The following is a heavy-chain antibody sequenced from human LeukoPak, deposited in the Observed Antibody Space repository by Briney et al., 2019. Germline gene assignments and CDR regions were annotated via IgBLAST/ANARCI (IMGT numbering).Heavy chain of an antibody. CDR1: GFTFSSYA. CDR3: AKVKGLVPVIDY. D-gene: IGHD2-2*01. Sequence: PGGSLRLSCAASGFTFSSYAMSWVRQAPGKGLEWVSAISGSGGSTYYADSVKGRLTISRDNSKNTLYLQMNSLRAEDTAVYYCAKVKGLVPVIDYWGQGTLVTVSS. J-gene: IGHJ4*02. CDR2: ISGSGGST. V-gene: IGHV3-23*01.